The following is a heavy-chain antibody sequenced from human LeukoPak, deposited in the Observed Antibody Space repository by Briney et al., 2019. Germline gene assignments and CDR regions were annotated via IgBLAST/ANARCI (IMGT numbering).Heavy chain of an antibody. V-gene: IGHV3-33*01. J-gene: IGHJ5*02. CDR1: GFTFSSYG. CDR3: ARGTQLWFGELSWFDP. CDR2: IWYDGSNK. Sequence: PGGSLGLSCAASGFTFSSYGMHWVRQAAGKGLEWVAGIWYDGSNKYYADSVKGRFTISRDNSKNTLYLQMNSLRVEDTAVYYCARGTQLWFGELSWFDPWGQGTLVTVSS. D-gene: IGHD3-10*01.